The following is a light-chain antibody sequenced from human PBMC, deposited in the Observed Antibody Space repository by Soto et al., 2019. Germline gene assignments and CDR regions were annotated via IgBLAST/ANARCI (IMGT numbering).Light chain of an antibody. CDR3: QQRYSPPRT. V-gene: IGKV1-39*01. J-gene: IGKJ1*01. Sequence: DMKISHPPSSLSASVGDRVTITVRASQSISSYLNWDQQKQGSAATLLINAAASLQSGGTSRWSGSGSGTDFTLTIISLQPEEFATDFCQQRYSPPRTFGQGTKVDIK. CDR1: QSISSY. CDR2: AAA.